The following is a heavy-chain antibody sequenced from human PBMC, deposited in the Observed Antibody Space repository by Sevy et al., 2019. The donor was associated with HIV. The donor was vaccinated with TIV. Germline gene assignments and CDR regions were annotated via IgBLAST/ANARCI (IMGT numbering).Heavy chain of an antibody. Sequence: SETLSLTCAVYGGSFSGYYWSWIRQPPGKGLEWIGEINHSGSTNYNPSLKSRVTISVDTSKNQFSLKLSSVTAADTAVYYCARGPYYDILTGYYKGGYFDYWGQGTLVTVSS. CDR3: ARGPYYDILTGYYKGGYFDY. CDR1: GGSFSGYY. D-gene: IGHD3-9*01. CDR2: INHSGST. J-gene: IGHJ4*02. V-gene: IGHV4-34*01.